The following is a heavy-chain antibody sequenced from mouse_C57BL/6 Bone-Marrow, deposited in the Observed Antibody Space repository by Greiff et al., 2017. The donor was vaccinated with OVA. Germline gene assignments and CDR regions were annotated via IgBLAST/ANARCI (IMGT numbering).Heavy chain of an antibody. V-gene: IGHV2-2*01. CDR1: GFSLTSYG. CDR3: ARIYDGYYDAWFAY. J-gene: IGHJ3*01. D-gene: IGHD2-3*01. Sequence: QVQLKESGPGLVQPSQSLSITCTVSGFSLTSYGVHWVRQSPGKGLEWLGVIWSGGSTDYNAAFISRLSISKDNSKSQVFFKMNSLQADDTAIYYCARIYDGYYDAWFAYWGQGTLVTVSA. CDR2: IWSGGST.